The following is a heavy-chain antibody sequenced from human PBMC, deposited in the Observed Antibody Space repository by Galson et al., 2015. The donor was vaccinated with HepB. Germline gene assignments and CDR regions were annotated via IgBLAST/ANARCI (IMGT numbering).Heavy chain of an antibody. CDR2: ISYDGSNK. CDR3: ARGTAMVWDPLDY. J-gene: IGHJ4*02. CDR1: GFTFSSYA. D-gene: IGHD5-18*01. V-gene: IGHV3-30-3*01. Sequence: SLRLSCAASGFTFSSYAMHWVRQAPGKGLEWVAVISYDGSNKYYADSVKGRFTISRDNSKNTLYLQMNSLRAEDTAVYYCARGTAMVWDPLDYWGQGTLVTVSS.